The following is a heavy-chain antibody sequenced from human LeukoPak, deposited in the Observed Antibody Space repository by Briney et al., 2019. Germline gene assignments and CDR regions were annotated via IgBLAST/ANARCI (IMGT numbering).Heavy chain of an antibody. CDR2: ISGSGGST. Sequence: GGSLRLSCAASGFTFSSYAMSWVRQAPGKGLEWVSAISGSGGSTYYADSVKGRFTISRDNSKNTLYLQMNSLRAEDTAVYYCAKDREWELLGGSGGYNWFDPWGQGTLVTVSS. CDR3: AKDREWELLGGSGGYNWFDP. D-gene: IGHD1-26*01. V-gene: IGHV3-23*01. CDR1: GFTFSSYA. J-gene: IGHJ5*02.